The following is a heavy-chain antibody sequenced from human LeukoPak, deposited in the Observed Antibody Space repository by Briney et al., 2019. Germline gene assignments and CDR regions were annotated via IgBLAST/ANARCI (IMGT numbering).Heavy chain of an antibody. Sequence: GASVKVSCKASGYTFTSYDINWVRQATGQGLEWMGWMNPNSGNTGYAQKFQGRVTITRNTSISTAYMGLSSLRSEDTAVYYCARGRRETYYDFWSGYSQEGTFDYWGQGTLVTVSS. D-gene: IGHD3-3*01. CDR3: ARGRRETYYDFWSGYSQEGTFDY. V-gene: IGHV1-8*03. CDR1: GYTFTSYD. J-gene: IGHJ4*02. CDR2: MNPNSGNT.